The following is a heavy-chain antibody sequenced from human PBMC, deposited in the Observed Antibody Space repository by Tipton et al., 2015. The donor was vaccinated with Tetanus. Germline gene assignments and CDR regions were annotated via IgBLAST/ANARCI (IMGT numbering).Heavy chain of an antibody. CDR2: INYTGST. D-gene: IGHD6-13*01. Sequence: TLSLTCAVHGRTFNDNFWAWIRQPPGKGLEWIGEINYTGSTNYNPSFESRATISVDTSKKEVSLKLKSVTAADTAVYYCAAAIVRWFGPWGPGTQVTVSS. J-gene: IGHJ5*02. CDR3: AAAIVRWFGP. CDR1: GRTFNDNF. V-gene: IGHV4-34*08.